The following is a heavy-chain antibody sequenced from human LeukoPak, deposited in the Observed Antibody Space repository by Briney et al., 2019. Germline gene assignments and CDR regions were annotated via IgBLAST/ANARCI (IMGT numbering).Heavy chain of an antibody. CDR3: ARVAVYYDFWSGYPLPPDY. D-gene: IGHD3-3*01. Sequence: ASVKVSCKASGYTFTGYYMHWVRQAPGQGHEWMGCINPNSGGTNYAQKFQGRVTMTRDTSISTAYMELRSLRSDDTVVYYCARVAVYYDFWSGYPLPPDYWGQGTLVTVSS. J-gene: IGHJ4*02. CDR1: GYTFTGYY. V-gene: IGHV1-2*02. CDR2: INPNSGGT.